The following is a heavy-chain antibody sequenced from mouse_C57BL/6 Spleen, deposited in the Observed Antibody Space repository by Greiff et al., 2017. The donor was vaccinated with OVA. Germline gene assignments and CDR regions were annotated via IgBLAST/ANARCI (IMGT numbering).Heavy chain of an antibody. Sequence: VKLQQPGAELVKPGASVKLSCKASGYTFTSYWMHWVKQRPGQGLEWIGMIHPNSGSTNYNEKFKSKATLTVDKSSSTAYMQLSSLTSEDSAVYYCARGLGLGFDYWGQGTTLTVSS. V-gene: IGHV1-64*01. D-gene: IGHD4-1*01. CDR2: IHPNSGST. J-gene: IGHJ2*01. CDR1: GYTFTSYW. CDR3: ARGLGLGFDY.